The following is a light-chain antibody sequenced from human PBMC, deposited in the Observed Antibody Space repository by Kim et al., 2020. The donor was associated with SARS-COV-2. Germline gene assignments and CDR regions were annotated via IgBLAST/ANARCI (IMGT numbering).Light chain of an antibody. Sequence: SASVGGRVTITCRASQSISSWLAWYQQKPGKAPKLLIYKASSLKSGVPSRFSGSGSGTEFTLTISSLQPDDFATYYCQQYNSYRTFGQGTKVDIK. CDR2: KAS. CDR3: QQYNSYRT. J-gene: IGKJ1*01. V-gene: IGKV1-5*03. CDR1: QSISSW.